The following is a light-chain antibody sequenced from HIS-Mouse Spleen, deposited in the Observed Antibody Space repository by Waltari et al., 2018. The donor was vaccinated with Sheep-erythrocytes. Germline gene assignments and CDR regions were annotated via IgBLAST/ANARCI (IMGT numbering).Light chain of an antibody. J-gene: IGLJ1*01. CDR3: CSYAGSYNHV. CDR1: SSDVGGYNY. Sequence: QSALTQPRSVSGSPGQSVTISCTGTSSDVGGYNYVSWYQQHPGKAPKLMIYDVSKRLSWVPVRFSGSKSGNTASLTISGLQAEDEADYYCCSYAGSYNHVFATGTKVTVL. V-gene: IGLV2-11*01. CDR2: DVS.